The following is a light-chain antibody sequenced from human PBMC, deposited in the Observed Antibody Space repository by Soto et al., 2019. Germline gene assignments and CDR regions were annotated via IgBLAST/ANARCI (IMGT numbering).Light chain of an antibody. CDR3: CSYTRSSTMI. CDR1: SSDVGAFNY. J-gene: IGLJ2*01. CDR2: EVS. Sequence: QSALTQPASVSGSPGQSITISCAGTSSDVGAFNYVSWYQQHPGKVPKLLIYEVSNRPSGVSNRFSGSKSGNTASLTISGLQAEDEADYYCCSYTRSSTMIFGGGTQLTVL. V-gene: IGLV2-14*01.